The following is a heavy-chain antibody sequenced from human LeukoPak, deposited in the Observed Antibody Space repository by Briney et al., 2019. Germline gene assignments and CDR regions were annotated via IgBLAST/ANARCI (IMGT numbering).Heavy chain of an antibody. V-gene: IGHV5-51*01. Sequence: GESLKISCKGSGYSFTNYWIGWVRQMPGKGLEWMGIIYPGDSDTRYSPSFQGQVTISADKSISTAYLQWSSLKASDTAMYYCARSSMVRGVIQWFDPWGQGTLVTVSS. D-gene: IGHD3-10*01. J-gene: IGHJ5*02. CDR3: ARSSMVRGVIQWFDP. CDR1: GYSFTNYW. CDR2: IYPGDSDT.